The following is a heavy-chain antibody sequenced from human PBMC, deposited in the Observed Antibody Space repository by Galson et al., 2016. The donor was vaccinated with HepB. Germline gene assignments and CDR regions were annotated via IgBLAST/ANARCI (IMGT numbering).Heavy chain of an antibody. CDR1: GASINSDF. CDR3: ARGTVRGVVGGGMDV. V-gene: IGHV4-59*01. J-gene: IGHJ6*02. D-gene: IGHD3-10*01. Sequence: SETLSLTCTVSGASINSDFWSWIRQTPGRGLEWIAYVFHTGRTDYNPSLKSRVTISVDASRNHISLNLTSVSAGDTAIYYGARGTVRGVVGGGMDVWGQGTTVTVSS. CDR2: VFHTGRT.